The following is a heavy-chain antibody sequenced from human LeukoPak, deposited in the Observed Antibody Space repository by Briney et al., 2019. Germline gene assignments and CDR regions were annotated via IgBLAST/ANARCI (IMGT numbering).Heavy chain of an antibody. J-gene: IGHJ4*02. CDR3: ARDGSGWYSDY. CDR2: ISWNGGDT. V-gene: IGHV3-20*04. Sequence: RPGGSLRLSCAASGFTFNDYGMSWVRHAPGKGLEWVSGISWNGGDTGYVDSVKGRFTISRDNAKNSLYLQMNSLRAEDTALYYCARDGSGWYSDYWGQGTPVIVSS. D-gene: IGHD6-19*01. CDR1: GFTFNDYG.